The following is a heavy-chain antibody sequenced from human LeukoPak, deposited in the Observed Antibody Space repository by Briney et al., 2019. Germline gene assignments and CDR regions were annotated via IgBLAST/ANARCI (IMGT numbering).Heavy chain of an antibody. CDR1: GFTFSSYA. Sequence: GGSLRLSCAASGFTFSSYAMHWVRQAPGKGLEWVAVISYDGSNKYYADSVKGRFTISRDNSKNTLYLQMNSLRAEDTAEYYCAKDPAATGNPEPYYFDSWGQGTLVTVSS. CDR2: ISYDGSNK. CDR3: AKDPAATGNPEPYYFDS. J-gene: IGHJ4*02. D-gene: IGHD6-13*01. V-gene: IGHV3-30-3*01.